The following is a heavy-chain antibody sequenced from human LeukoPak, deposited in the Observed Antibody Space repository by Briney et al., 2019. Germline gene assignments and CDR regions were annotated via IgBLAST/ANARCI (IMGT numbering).Heavy chain of an antibody. D-gene: IGHD6-25*01. CDR2: IYYSGST. J-gene: IGHJ5*02. CDR3: ARLDSSEISSDGWFDP. V-gene: IGHV4-59*01. Sequence: PSETLSLTCTVSGDSISSYYWSWIRQPPGKGLEWIGYIYYSGSTNYNPSLKSRVTISVDTSKNQFSLKLSSVTAADTAVYYCARLDSSEISSDGWFDPWGQGTLVTVSS. CDR1: GDSISSYY.